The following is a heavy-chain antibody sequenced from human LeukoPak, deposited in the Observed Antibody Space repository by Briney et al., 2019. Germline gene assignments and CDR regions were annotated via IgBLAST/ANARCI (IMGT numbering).Heavy chain of an antibody. J-gene: IGHJ4*02. D-gene: IGHD2-2*01. V-gene: IGHV3-23*01. Sequence: GGSLRLSCAASGFNFISYSMSWVRQAPGKGLEWVSVIRGSGVSTYYADSVKGRFTISRDNPKNTLYLQMNNLRAEDTAMYYCAKRQGSSASCYDYWGQGTLVTVSS. CDR3: AKRQGSSASCYDY. CDR2: IRGSGVST. CDR1: GFNFISYS.